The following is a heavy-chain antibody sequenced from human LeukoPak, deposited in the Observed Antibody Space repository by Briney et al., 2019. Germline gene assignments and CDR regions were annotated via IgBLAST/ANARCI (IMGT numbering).Heavy chain of an antibody. Sequence: GGSLRLSCEASGFSFDDMHWVRPAPGKGLEWVSRIGWNGRSIHYADSVKCRFTISRDNAKNSLYLQMNRLRAEDTALYYCAKDSDYFGSGSYYNFWDVWGQGTTVIVSS. V-gene: IGHV3-9*01. CDR2: IGWNGRSI. CDR1: GFSFDD. CDR3: AKDSDYFGSGSYYNFWDV. J-gene: IGHJ6*02. D-gene: IGHD3-10*01.